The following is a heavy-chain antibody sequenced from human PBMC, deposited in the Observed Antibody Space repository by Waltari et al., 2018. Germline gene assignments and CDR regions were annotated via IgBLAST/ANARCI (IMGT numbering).Heavy chain of an antibody. Sequence: EVQLVESGGGMVRPGGSLRLSCAASGFTFNEYGMSWVRQVPGKGLEWVSGIDWSGARTSYADSVMGRFTVSRDNAMNSLYLEMSSLRAEDTALYYCVREVFGSGWRESYFFDYWGQGTLVTVSS. D-gene: IGHD6-19*01. CDR2: IDWSGART. J-gene: IGHJ4*02. CDR3: VREVFGSGWRESYFFDY. V-gene: IGHV3-20*04. CDR1: GFTFNEYG.